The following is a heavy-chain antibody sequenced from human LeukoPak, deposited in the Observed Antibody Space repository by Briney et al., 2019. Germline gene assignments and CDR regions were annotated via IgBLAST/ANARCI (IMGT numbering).Heavy chain of an antibody. Sequence: SETLSLTCNVSGGAISNYYWSWIRQPPGKGLEWIGYINYSGSACYSPSVKSRVTISVDTSKNQFSLKLNSVTAAGTAVYYCARAYYGDFFDYWGQGTLVTVSS. CDR3: ARAYYGDFFDY. CDR2: INYSGSA. CDR1: GGAISNYY. V-gene: IGHV4-59*08. D-gene: IGHD4-17*01. J-gene: IGHJ4*02.